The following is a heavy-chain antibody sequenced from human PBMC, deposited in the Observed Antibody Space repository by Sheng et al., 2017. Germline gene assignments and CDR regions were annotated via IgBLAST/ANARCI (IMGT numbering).Heavy chain of an antibody. CDR2: IIPILGIA. J-gene: IGHJ4*02. CDR3: AKERDYYGSGTYNN. CDR1: GGTFTTYS. D-gene: IGHD3-10*01. Sequence: QVLLVQSGAEVRKPGSEVNVSCKASGGTFTTYSFAWVRQTPGLGLEWMGGIIPILGIANYAQKFQGRVTITADKSTTTVYLGLSSLRSEDTAVYYCAKERDYYGSGTYNNWGQGTLVTVSS. V-gene: IGHV1-69*02.